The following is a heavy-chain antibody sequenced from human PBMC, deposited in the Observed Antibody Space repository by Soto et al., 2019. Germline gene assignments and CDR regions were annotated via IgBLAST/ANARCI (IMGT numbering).Heavy chain of an antibody. CDR3: ARDRGVVVVAATLDY. CDR2: ISYDGSNK. D-gene: IGHD2-15*01. V-gene: IGHV3-30-3*01. CDR1: GFTFSSYA. Sequence: QVQLVESGGGVVQPGRSLRLSCAASGFTFSSYAMHWVRQAPGKGLEWVAVISYDGSNKYYADSVKGRFTISRDNSKNTLYLQMNSLRAEDTAVYYCARDRGVVVVAATLDYWGQGTLVTVSS. J-gene: IGHJ4*02.